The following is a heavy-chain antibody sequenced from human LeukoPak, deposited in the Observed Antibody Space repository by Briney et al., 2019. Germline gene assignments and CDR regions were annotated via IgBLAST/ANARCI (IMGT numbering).Heavy chain of an antibody. CDR2: INHSGST. V-gene: IGHV4-34*01. CDR1: GGSFSGYY. CDR3: ARGIAGAGTGYYFDY. D-gene: IGHD6-19*01. J-gene: IGHJ4*02. Sequence: PSETLSLTCAVYGGSFSGYYWSWIRQPPGKGLEWIGEINHSGSTNYNPSLKSRVTISVDTPKNQFPLKLSSVTAADTAVYYCARGIAGAGTGYYFDYWGQGTLVTVSS.